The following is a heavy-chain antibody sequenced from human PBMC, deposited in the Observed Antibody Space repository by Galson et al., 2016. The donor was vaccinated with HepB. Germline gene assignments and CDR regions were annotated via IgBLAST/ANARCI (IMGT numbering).Heavy chain of an antibody. CDR3: AKGIYIYHADHYFDY. Sequence: AASGFTFSTFGMHWVRQAPGKGLEWVGVISYDGSDQYYADSVKARFTISRDNSRNTLYLQMNSLRAEDTAVYYCAKGIYIYHADHYFDYWGRGTLVTVSS. CDR1: GFTFSTFG. V-gene: IGHV3-30*18. D-gene: IGHD2-2*02. J-gene: IGHJ4*02. CDR2: ISYDGSDQ.